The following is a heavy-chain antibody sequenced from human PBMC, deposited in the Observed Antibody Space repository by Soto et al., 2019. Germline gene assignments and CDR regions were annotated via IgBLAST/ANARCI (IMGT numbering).Heavy chain of an antibody. V-gene: IGHV3-7*05. CDR3: ARRREGTGRTLDY. CDR1: GFTFRAYW. Sequence: EVHLVESGGGLVQRGGSLRLSCAASGFTFRAYWMRCVSQAPGKGLEWVANIDQDGSGKYYVDYVRGRFTISRDNAHNSLYLQTNSLRDEDTAVYFCARRREGTGRTLDYWGQGTLVTVSS. CDR2: IDQDGSGK. J-gene: IGHJ4*02. D-gene: IGHD1-1*01.